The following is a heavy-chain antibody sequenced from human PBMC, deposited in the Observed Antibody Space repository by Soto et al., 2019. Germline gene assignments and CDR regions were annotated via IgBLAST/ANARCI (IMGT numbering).Heavy chain of an antibody. V-gene: IGHV3-73*01. D-gene: IGHD3-22*01. CDR2: IRSKANNYAT. CDR3: SSLTLDSSGYYSAS. J-gene: IGHJ5*02. CDR1: GFTFSGSA. Sequence: DVQLVESGGGLVQPGGSLKLSCAASGFTFSGSAMHWVRQASGKGLEWVGRIRSKANNYATAYAASVKGRFTISRDDSKITAYLQRNSLKTEDTAVYYCSSLTLDSSGYYSASWGQGTLVTVSS.